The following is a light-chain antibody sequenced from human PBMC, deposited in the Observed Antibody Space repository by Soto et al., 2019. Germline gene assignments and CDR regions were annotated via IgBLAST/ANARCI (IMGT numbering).Light chain of an antibody. V-gene: IGLV1-47*01. CDR1: SSNIGSNY. J-gene: IGLJ2*01. Sequence: QSVLTQPPSASGTPGQRVTNSCSGSSSNIGSNYVYWYQQLPGTAPKLLIYRNNQRPSGVPDRCSGSKSGTSASLAISGLRSEDEADYYCAAWDDSLSGVVFGGGTKLTVL. CDR3: AAWDDSLSGVV. CDR2: RNN.